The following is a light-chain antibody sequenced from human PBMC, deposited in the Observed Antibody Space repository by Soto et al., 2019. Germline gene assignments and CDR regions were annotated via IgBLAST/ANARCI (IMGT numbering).Light chain of an antibody. CDR2: DAS. CDR1: QDIRNC. CDR3: QQYDNPPRT. V-gene: IGKV1-33*01. Sequence: DIQMTQSPSSLSASVGDRVTITCQASQDIRNCLNWYQQKPGKAPRLLIYDASTLETGVPSRFSGSGSGTEFTFAISSLQPEDIATYFCQQYDNPPRTFGQGTNL. J-gene: IGKJ2*01.